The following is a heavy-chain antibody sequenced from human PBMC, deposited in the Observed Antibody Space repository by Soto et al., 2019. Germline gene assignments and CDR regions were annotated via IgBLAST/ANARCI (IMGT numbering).Heavy chain of an antibody. Sequence: QVHLVQSGAEGKKPGASVKVSCKGSGYAFTTYGITWVRQAPGQGLEGMGWISAHNGNTNYAQKPQGRVHVTRNTSTSTAYMELRSLRSDDTAVYYCARGRYGDYWGQGALVTVSS. V-gene: IGHV1-18*01. D-gene: IGHD1-1*01. CDR3: ARGRYGDY. J-gene: IGHJ4*02. CDR2: ISAHNGNT. CDR1: GYAFTTYG.